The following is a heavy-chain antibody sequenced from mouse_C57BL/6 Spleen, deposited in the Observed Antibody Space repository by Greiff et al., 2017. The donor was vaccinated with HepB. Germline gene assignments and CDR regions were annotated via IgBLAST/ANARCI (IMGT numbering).Heavy chain of an antibody. D-gene: IGHD6-5*01. V-gene: IGHV1-50*01. Sequence: VQLQQPGAELVKPGASVKLSCKASGYTFTSYWMQWVKQRPGQGLEWIGKIDPSDSYTNYNQKFKGKATLTVDTSSSTAYMQLSSLTSEDSAVYYCARIPYYYGDYWGQGTTLTVSS. J-gene: IGHJ2*01. CDR1: GYTFTSYW. CDR3: ARIPYYYGDY. CDR2: IDPSDSYT.